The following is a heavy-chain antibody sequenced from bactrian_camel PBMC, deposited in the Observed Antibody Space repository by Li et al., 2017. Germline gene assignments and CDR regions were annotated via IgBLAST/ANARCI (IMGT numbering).Heavy chain of an antibody. CDR1: GIPPGYNC. CDR2: IDTGGGTT. D-gene: IGHD6*01. Sequence: HVQLVESGGGSVEAGGSLKLSCRASGIPPGYNCFTWFRRAPGKDDEVIAGIDTGGGTTEYADSVKGRFTISKDNGKNTLYLQTNNLKLEDTAMYYCAADVGVWGCDTVVAGSGYTYWGQGTQVTVS. V-gene: IGHV3S63*01. J-gene: IGHJ4*01. CDR3: AADVGVWGCDTVVAGSGYTY.